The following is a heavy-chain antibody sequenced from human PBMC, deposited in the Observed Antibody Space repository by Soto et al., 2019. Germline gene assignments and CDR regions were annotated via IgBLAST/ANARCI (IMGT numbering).Heavy chain of an antibody. D-gene: IGHD2-2*01. CDR2: IIPILGIA. V-gene: IGHV1-69*02. Sequence: QVQLVQSGAEVKKPGSSVKVSCKASGGTFSSYTISWVRQAPGQGLEWMGRIIPILGIANYAQKFQGRVTITADKSTSTAYMELSSLRSEDTAVYYCARSGGCSSTSCYGRYYYYMDVWGKGTTVTVSS. J-gene: IGHJ6*03. CDR1: GGTFSSYT. CDR3: ARSGGCSSTSCYGRYYYYMDV.